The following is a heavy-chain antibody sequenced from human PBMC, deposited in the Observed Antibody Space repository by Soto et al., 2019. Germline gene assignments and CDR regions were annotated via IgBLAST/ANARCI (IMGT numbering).Heavy chain of an antibody. V-gene: IGHV4-61*05. D-gene: IGHD2-21*01. CDR1: GDTISTGGYT. Sequence: SETLSLTCDVSGDTISTGGYTWAWIRQPPGEALEWIGYIYYAGTTSYNPSLKSRVSITLETSKSQFSLRLTSVTASDTAVYYCARLGAYYQSLHPWGQGTVVTVS. J-gene: IGHJ5*02. CDR2: IYYAGTT. CDR3: ARLGAYYQSLHP.